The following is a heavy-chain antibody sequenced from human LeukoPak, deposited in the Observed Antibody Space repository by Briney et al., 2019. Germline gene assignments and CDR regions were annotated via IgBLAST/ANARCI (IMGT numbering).Heavy chain of an antibody. D-gene: IGHD2-2*01. V-gene: IGHV4-34*01. CDR3: ARRRGYCSSTSCYGSYYYYYMDV. J-gene: IGHJ6*03. Sequence: PSETLSLTCAVYGGSFSGYYWSWIRQPPGKGLEWIGEINHIGSTNYNPSLKSRVTISVDTSKNQFSLKLSSVTAADTAVYYCARRRGYCSSTSCYGSYYYYYMDVWGKGTTVTVSS. CDR1: GGSFSGYY. CDR2: INHIGST.